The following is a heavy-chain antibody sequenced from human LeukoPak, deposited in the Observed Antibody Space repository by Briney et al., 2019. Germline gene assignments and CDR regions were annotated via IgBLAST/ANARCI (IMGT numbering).Heavy chain of an antibody. V-gene: IGHV4-30-2*01. CDR3: ARTKNSGAYDFDS. CDR2: IYHGGAT. CDR1: GDSIMAGDYA. Sequence: SQTLSLTYTVSGDSIMAGDYAWSWIRPPPGKGLEWIGYIYHGGATYYKPSLQSRVTLSVDRSKNQYSLRLNSVTAADTAVYYCARTKNSGAYDFDSWGQGNLVTVSS. J-gene: IGHJ5*01. D-gene: IGHD4-17*01.